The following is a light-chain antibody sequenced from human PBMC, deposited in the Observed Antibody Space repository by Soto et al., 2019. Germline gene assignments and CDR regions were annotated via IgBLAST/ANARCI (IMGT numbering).Light chain of an antibody. CDR1: QSINSW. CDR3: QQYNSFPRT. J-gene: IGKJ2*01. V-gene: IGKV1-5*03. Sequence: DIQMTQSPSTLSASVGDRITITCRASQSINSWLAWYQQKPGKAPNLLIFQASTLGGGVPSRFSGSESGTEFTLPITSLQPDDFATYYCQQYNSFPRTFGQGTKLE. CDR2: QAS.